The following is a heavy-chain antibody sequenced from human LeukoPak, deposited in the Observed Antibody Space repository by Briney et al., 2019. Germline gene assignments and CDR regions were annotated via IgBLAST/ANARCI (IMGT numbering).Heavy chain of an antibody. CDR2: ISSSSSTI. V-gene: IGHV3-48*02. CDR3: ARPAVAGTTTDTNWFDP. J-gene: IGHJ5*02. CDR1: GFTFSSYS. D-gene: IGHD6-19*01. Sequence: PGGSLRLSCAASGFTFSSYSINWVRQAPGKGLEWVSYISSSSSTIYYADSVKGRFTISRDNAKNSLYLQMNCLRDEDTAVYYCARPAVAGTTTDTNWFDPWGQGTLVTVSS.